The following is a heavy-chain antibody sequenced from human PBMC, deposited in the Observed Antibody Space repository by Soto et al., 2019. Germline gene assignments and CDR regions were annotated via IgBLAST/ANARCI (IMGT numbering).Heavy chain of an antibody. V-gene: IGHV1-3*01. CDR3: ARESYYGSGSYNYFDY. Sequence: ASVKVSCKASGYTFTRYAMHWVRQAPGQRLEWMGWINAGNGNTKYSQKFQGRVTITRDTSASTIYMELSSLRSEDTAVYYCARESYYGSGSYNYFDYWGQGTLVTV. D-gene: IGHD3-10*01. CDR1: GYTFTRYA. CDR2: INAGNGNT. J-gene: IGHJ4*02.